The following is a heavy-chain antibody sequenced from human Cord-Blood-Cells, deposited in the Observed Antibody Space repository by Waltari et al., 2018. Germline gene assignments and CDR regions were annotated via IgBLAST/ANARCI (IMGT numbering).Heavy chain of an antibody. Sequence: EVQLVESGGGLVQPGRSLRLSCAASGFTFYDYAMNWVRQAPGKGLEGVSGISWNSGSIGYADSVKGRFTISRDNAKNSLYLQMNSLRAEDMALYYCVKDSNWGSFAFDIWGQGTMVTVSS. V-gene: IGHV3-9*03. J-gene: IGHJ3*02. CDR2: ISWNSGSI. CDR3: VKDSNWGSFAFDI. D-gene: IGHD7-27*01. CDR1: GFTFYDYA.